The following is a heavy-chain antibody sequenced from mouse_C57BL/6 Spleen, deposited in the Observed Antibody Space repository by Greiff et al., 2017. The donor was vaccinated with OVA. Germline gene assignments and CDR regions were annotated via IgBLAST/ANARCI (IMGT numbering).Heavy chain of an antibody. CDR3: VRHVGRAWCFDV. J-gene: IGHJ1*03. CDR1: GFSFNTYA. Sequence: EVKLMESGGGLVQPKGSLKLSCAASGFSFNTYAMNWVRQAPGKGLEWVARIRSKSNNYATYYADSVKDRFTISRDDSESMLYLQMNNLKTEDTAMYYCVRHVGRAWCFDVWGTGTTVTVSS. CDR2: IRSKSNNYAT. D-gene: IGHD4-1*01. V-gene: IGHV10-1*01.